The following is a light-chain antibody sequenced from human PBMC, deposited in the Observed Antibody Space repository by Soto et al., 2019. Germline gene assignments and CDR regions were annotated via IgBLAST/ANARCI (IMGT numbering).Light chain of an antibody. Sequence: QSALTQPASVSGSPGQSITISCTGTSSDVGSYNLVSWYQQHPGKAPKLMIYEGSKRPSGVSNRFSGSKSGNTASLTISGLQAEDEADYYGCSYAGSSTYGFGTGTKVTVL. CDR1: SSDVGSYNL. V-gene: IGLV2-23*01. CDR3: CSYAGSSTYG. J-gene: IGLJ1*01. CDR2: EGS.